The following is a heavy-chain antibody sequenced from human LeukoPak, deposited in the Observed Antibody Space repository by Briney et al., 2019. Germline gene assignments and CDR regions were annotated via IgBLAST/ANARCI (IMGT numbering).Heavy chain of an antibody. Sequence: PSETLSLTCTVSGGSISSYYWCWIRQPPGKGLEWIGYIYYSGSTNYNPSLKSRVTISVDTSKNQFSLKLSSVTAADTAMYYCARYNYCSSTSCYYYYYYMDVWGKGTTVTVSS. J-gene: IGHJ6*03. V-gene: IGHV4-59*01. CDR1: GGSISSYY. D-gene: IGHD2-2*01. CDR3: ARYNYCSSTSCYYYYYYMDV. CDR2: IYYSGST.